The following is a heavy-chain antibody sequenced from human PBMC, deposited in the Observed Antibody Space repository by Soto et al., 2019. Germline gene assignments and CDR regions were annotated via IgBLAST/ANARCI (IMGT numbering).Heavy chain of an antibody. D-gene: IGHD2-8*02. Sequence: SETLSLTCTVSGASITSSSYWSWIRQPAGKGLEWIGRFSLSGTTNYNPSLRSRVTMSADVSKNQFSRRLTSVTAADTALYYCARGMTPPGAPAWYYFDSWGQGTLVTVSS. CDR1: GASITSSSY. CDR3: ARGMTPPGAPAWYYFDS. V-gene: IGHV4-4*07. J-gene: IGHJ4*02. CDR2: FSLSGTT.